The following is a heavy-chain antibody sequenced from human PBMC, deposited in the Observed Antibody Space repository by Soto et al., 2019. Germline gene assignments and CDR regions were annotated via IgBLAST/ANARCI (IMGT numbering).Heavy chain of an antibody. CDR2: FHYSRST. V-gene: IGHV4-59*01. J-gene: IGHJ3*02. D-gene: IGHD2-2*02. CDR1: GGSISGYY. Sequence: PSEPLSLTCRVSGGSISGYYWSWIRQPPGKGLEWIGYFHYSRSTNYNPSLKSRVTISVDTSKNQFSLNLSSVTAADTAVYYCARTYTDDFDIWGEGTMLTV. CDR3: ARTYTDDFDI.